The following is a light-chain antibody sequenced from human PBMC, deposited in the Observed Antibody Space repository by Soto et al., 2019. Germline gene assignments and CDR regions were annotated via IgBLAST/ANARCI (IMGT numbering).Light chain of an antibody. CDR3: QQRSNWPPIT. Sequence: DIQITQSPFSLSASVGDRVTITCRASQTILSYLNWYQQKPGKAPKLLISAASNLQSGVPSRFSGVGSGTEFTLTISSLEPEDFAVYYCQQRSNWPPITFGQGTRLEIK. J-gene: IGKJ5*01. V-gene: IGKV1-39*01. CDR1: QTILSY. CDR2: AAS.